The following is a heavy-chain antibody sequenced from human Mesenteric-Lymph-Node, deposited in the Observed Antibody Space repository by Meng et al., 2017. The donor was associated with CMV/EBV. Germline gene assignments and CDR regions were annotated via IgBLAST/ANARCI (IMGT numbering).Heavy chain of an antibody. CDR1: GFIVSTNY. CDR3: AREGGSSTSYGMDV. J-gene: IGHJ6*02. Sequence: GGSLRLSCAASGFIVSTNYMSWVRQAPGKGLEWVSLINSDGRTYYADSVKGRFTISRDNAKNSLYLQMNSLRAEDTAVYYCAREGGSSTSYGMDVWGQGTTVTVSS. CDR2: INSDGRT. D-gene: IGHD2-2*01. V-gene: IGHV3-66*01.